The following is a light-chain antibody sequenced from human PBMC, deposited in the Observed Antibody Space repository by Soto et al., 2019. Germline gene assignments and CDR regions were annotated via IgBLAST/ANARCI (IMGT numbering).Light chain of an antibody. V-gene: IGLV2-14*01. J-gene: IGLJ1*01. CDR2: DVS. Sequence: QPVRTHPASGSGAPGQSITISCTGTSSDVGDYNYVSWCQQHPGKAPKVMIYDVSNRPSGVSNRFSGSKSGNTASLTISGLQAEDEADYYCSSYTSSSTLVFGTGTKVTVL. CDR1: SSDVGDYNY. CDR3: SSYTSSSTLV.